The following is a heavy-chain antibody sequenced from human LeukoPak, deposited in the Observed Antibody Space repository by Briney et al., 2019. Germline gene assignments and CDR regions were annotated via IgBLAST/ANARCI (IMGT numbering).Heavy chain of an antibody. Sequence: GASVKVSCKASGYTFTSYYMHWVRQAPGQGLEWMGWIDPHSGGTNYAQKFQGRVTMTRDTSISTAYMELSRLRSDDTAVYYCAREYYDSSGRKHAFDIWGQGTMVTVSS. CDR3: AREYYDSSGRKHAFDI. V-gene: IGHV1-2*02. CDR2: IDPHSGGT. CDR1: GYTFTSYY. J-gene: IGHJ3*02. D-gene: IGHD3-22*01.